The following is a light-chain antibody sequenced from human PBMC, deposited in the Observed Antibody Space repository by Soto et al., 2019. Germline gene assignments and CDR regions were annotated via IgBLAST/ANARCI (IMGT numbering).Light chain of an antibody. V-gene: IGLV1-40*03. CDR3: QSYDSTLSGYV. CDR2: ANS. J-gene: IGLJ1*01. CDR1: SSNIGAGYD. Sequence: QAVVTQPPSLSGAPGQRVTISCTGSSSNIGAGYDVHWYQQLPGTAPKLLIYANSNRPLGVPDRFSGSESGASASLAITGRQPEDEADYYCQSYDSTLSGYVFGRGTKVTVL.